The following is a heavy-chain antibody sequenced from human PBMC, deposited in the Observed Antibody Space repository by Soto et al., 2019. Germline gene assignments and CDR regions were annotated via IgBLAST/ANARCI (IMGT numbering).Heavy chain of an antibody. V-gene: IGHV3-30*18. Sequence: GGSLRLSCAASGFPFSSYGMHWVRQAPGKGLEWVAVISYDGSNKYYADSVKGRFTISRDNSKNTLYLQMNSLRAEDTAVYYCAKRSSSSTFDYWGQGTLVTVSS. CDR1: GFPFSSYG. CDR3: AKRSSSSTFDY. J-gene: IGHJ4*02. D-gene: IGHD6-6*01. CDR2: ISYDGSNK.